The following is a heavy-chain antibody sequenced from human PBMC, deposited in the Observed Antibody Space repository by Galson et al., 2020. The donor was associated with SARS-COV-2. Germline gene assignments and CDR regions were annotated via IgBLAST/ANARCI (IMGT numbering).Heavy chain of an antibody. CDR2: ISYDGSNK. Sequence: GGSLRLSCAASGFTFSSYAMHWVRQAPGKGLEWVAVISYDGSNKYYADSVKGRFTISRDNSKNTLYLQMNSLRSEDTAVYYCARAGLGYCSSTSCYFISGHDAFDIWGQGTMVTVSS. CDR1: GFTFSSYA. J-gene: IGHJ3*02. CDR3: ARAGLGYCSSTSCYFISGHDAFDI. V-gene: IGHV3-30-3*01. D-gene: IGHD2-2*01.